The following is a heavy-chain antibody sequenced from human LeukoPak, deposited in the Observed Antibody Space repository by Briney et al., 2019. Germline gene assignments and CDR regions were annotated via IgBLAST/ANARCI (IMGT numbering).Heavy chain of an antibody. CDR3: AKDLRAGYYDSSGIY. J-gene: IGHJ4*02. CDR1: GFTFRTYG. D-gene: IGHD3-22*01. V-gene: IGHV3-23*01. CDR2: ISGSGGST. Sequence: GGSLRLSCAASGFTFRTYGMHWVRQAPGKGLEWVSAISGSGGSTYYADSVKGRFTISRDNSKNTLYLQMNSLRAEDTAVYYCAKDLRAGYYDSSGIYWGQGALVTVSS.